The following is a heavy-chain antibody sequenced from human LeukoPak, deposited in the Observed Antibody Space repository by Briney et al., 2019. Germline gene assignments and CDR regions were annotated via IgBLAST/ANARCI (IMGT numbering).Heavy chain of an antibody. CDR1: GFTFSSYS. CDR3: ARKVAVADTSDDAFDI. J-gene: IGHJ3*02. V-gene: IGHV3-21*01. D-gene: IGHD6-19*01. Sequence: GGSLRLSCAASGFTFSSYSMNWARQAPGKGLEWVSSISSSSSYIYYADSVKGRFTISRDNAKNSLYLQMNSLRAEDTAVYYCARKVAVADTSDDAFDIWGQGTMVTVSS. CDR2: ISSSSSYI.